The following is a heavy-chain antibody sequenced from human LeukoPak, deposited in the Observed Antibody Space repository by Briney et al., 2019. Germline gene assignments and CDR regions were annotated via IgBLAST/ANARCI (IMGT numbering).Heavy chain of an antibody. V-gene: IGHV1-2*04. CDR1: GYTFTGHY. CDR3: ARSSGWYSDDYFDY. CDR2: INPNSGGT. Sequence: ASVKVSCKASGYTFTGHYMHWVRQAPGQGLEWMGWINPNSGGTNYAQKFQGWVTMTRDTSISTAYMELSRLRSDDTAVYYCARSSGWYSDDYFDYWGQGTLVTVSS. D-gene: IGHD6-19*01. J-gene: IGHJ4*02.